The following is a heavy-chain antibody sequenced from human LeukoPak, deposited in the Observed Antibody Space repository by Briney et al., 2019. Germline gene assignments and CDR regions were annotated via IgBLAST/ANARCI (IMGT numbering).Heavy chain of an antibody. CDR2: IYYSGST. J-gene: IGHJ4*02. CDR3: ARVDYDGSGYFDY. D-gene: IGHD3-22*01. V-gene: IGHV4-59*01. CDR1: GGSFSSYY. Sequence: PSETLSLTCTVSGGSFSSYYWSWIRQPPGKGLVWIGYIYYSGSTNYNPSLKSRVTMSIDTSKNQFSLKVTSVTAADTAVYYCARVDYDGSGYFDYWGQGTPVTVSS.